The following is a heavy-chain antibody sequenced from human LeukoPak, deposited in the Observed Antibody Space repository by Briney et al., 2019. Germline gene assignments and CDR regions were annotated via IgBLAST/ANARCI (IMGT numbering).Heavy chain of an antibody. Sequence: GGPLRLSCAASGFTFSSNGMHWVRQAPGKGLERVAFIQNDGNNKKYADSVKGRFTISRDNSKNTLYLQMHSLRAEDTAVYYCARDWGTASLYLVNWGQGTLVTVSS. J-gene: IGHJ4*02. D-gene: IGHD3-16*01. CDR2: IQNDGNNK. CDR3: ARDWGTASLYLVN. V-gene: IGHV3-30*02. CDR1: GFTFSSNG.